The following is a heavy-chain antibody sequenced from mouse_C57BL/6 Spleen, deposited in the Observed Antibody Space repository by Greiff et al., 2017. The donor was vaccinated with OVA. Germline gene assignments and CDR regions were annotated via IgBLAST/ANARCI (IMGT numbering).Heavy chain of an antibody. J-gene: IGHJ3*01. CDR2: IDPSDSET. Sequence: QVQLQQPGAELVRPGSSVKLSCKASGYTFTSYWMHWVKQRPIQGLEWIGNIDPSDSETHYNQKFKDKATLTVDKSSSTAYMQLSSLTSEDSAVYYCARGDGSNLWFAYWGQGTLVTVSA. CDR1: GYTFTSYW. CDR3: ARGDGSNLWFAY. D-gene: IGHD1-1*01. V-gene: IGHV1-52*01.